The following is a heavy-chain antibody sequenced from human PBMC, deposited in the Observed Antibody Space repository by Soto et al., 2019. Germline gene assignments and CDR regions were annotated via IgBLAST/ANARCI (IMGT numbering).Heavy chain of an antibody. Sequence: RASVKVSCKVSGYTLTELSMHWVRQAPGKGLEWMGGFDPEDGETIYAQKFQGRVTMTEDTSTDTAYMELSSLRSEDTAVYYCATGLVGATRFDYWGQGTLVTVSS. V-gene: IGHV1-24*01. J-gene: IGHJ4*02. D-gene: IGHD1-26*01. CDR1: GYTLTELS. CDR2: FDPEDGET. CDR3: ATGLVGATRFDY.